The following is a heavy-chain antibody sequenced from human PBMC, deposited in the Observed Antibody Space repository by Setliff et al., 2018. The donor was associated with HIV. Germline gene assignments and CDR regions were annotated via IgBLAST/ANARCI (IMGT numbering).Heavy chain of an antibody. J-gene: IGHJ4*02. Sequence: GGSLRLSCAASGFTFSSYAMTWVRQAPGKGLEWVSYISSSSSTIYYADSVKGRFTISRDNAKNSLYLQMNSLRAEDTAVYYCARSRAAGFDYWGQGTLVTVSS. CDR1: GFTFSSYA. D-gene: IGHD6-13*01. CDR3: ARSRAAGFDY. V-gene: IGHV3-48*01. CDR2: ISSSSSTI.